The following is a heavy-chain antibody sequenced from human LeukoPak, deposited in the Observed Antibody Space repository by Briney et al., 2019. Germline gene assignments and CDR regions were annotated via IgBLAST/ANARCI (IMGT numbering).Heavy chain of an antibody. CDR1: GFTFSGYA. CDR2: IRSKANSYAT. Sequence: GGSLKLSCAASGFTFSGYAMHWVRQASGKGLEWVGRIRSKANSYATAYAASVKGMFTISRDDSKNTAYLQMNSLKTEDTAVYYCTSMNTYYDFWSGYYSFDYWGQGTLVTVSS. J-gene: IGHJ4*02. D-gene: IGHD3-3*01. CDR3: TSMNTYYDFWSGYYSFDY. V-gene: IGHV3-73*01.